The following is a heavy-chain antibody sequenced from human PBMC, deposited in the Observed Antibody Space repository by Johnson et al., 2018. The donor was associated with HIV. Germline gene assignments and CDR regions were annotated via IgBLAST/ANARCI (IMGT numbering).Heavy chain of an antibody. V-gene: IGHV3-66*01. D-gene: IGHD3-16*01. CDR3: ARGPGGGEDALDI. CDR2: IYKGGFV. CDR1: GFTVSSNY. Sequence: MLLVESGGGLVQPGGSLRLSCAASGFTVSSNYMSWVRQAPGKGLEWVSVIYKGGFVHYADSVKGRFTISRDNSKNTLYLQMNNLRVEDTAVYYCARGPGGGEDALDIWGQGTMVTVSS. J-gene: IGHJ3*02.